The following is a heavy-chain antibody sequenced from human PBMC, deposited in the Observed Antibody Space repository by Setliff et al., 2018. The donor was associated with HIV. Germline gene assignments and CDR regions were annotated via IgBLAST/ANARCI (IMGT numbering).Heavy chain of an antibody. CDR1: GGTFRTFG. CDR2: SIPIFGTA. D-gene: IGHD5-12*01. CDR3: ATNPEMATINYYYYYMGV. V-gene: IGHV1-69*13. J-gene: IGHJ6*03. Sequence: SVKVSCKASGGTFRTFGISWVRQAPGQGLEWMGGSIPIFGTAKYAQKFQGRVTITADGATSTAYMELSSLRSEDTAVYYCATNPEMATINYYYYYMGVWGKGTTVTVSS.